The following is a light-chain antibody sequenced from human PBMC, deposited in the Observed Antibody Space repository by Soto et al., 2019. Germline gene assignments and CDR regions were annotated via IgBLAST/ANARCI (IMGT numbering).Light chain of an antibody. CDR1: SSDVGSYNV. Sequence: QSAPTQPASVSGSPGQSITISCTGTSSDVGSYNVVSWYQQHPGKAPKLMIYEVTKRPSGVSNRFSGSKSGNTASLTISGLQAEDEADYYCCSYAGRSSVFGTGTKVTVL. CDR3: CSYAGRSSV. V-gene: IGLV2-23*02. CDR2: EVT. J-gene: IGLJ1*01.